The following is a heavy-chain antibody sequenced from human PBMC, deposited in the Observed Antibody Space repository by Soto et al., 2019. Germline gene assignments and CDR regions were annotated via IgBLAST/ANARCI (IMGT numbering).Heavy chain of an antibody. V-gene: IGHV3-21*01. CDR2: ISSSSSYI. J-gene: IGHJ4*02. CDR1: GFTFSSYS. CDR3: ARDSLRGGGSYSDLPGYDY. Sequence: EVQLVESGGGLVKPGGSLRLSCAASGFTFSSYSMNWVRQAPGKGLEWVSSISSSSSYIYYADSGKGRFTISRDNAKNSLELQMNSLRAEDTAVYYCARDSLRGGGSYSDLPGYDYWGQGTLVTVSS. D-gene: IGHD1-26*01.